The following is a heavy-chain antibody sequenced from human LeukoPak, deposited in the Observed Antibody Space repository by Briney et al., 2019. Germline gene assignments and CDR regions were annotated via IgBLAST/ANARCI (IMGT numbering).Heavy chain of an antibody. CDR2: ISGSGGST. CDR3: AKGVSAAADDAFDI. J-gene: IGHJ3*02. V-gene: IGHV3-23*01. D-gene: IGHD6-13*01. CDR1: GFTASSNY. Sequence: GGSLRLSCAASGFTASSNYMSWVRQAPGKGLEWVSVISGSGGSTYYADSVKGRFTISRDNSKNTLYLQMNSLRAEDTAVYYCAKGVSAAADDAFDIWGQGTMVTVSS.